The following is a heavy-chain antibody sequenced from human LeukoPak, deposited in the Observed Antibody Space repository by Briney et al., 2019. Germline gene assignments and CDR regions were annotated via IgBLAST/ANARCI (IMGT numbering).Heavy chain of an antibody. Sequence: SETLSLTCTVSGYSISTGYYWDWNRQPPGKGLEWIGTFYHGGSTYYNPSLKSRVTISVDTSKNQFSLNLTSVTAADTAVYYCARARAAAGSFFDYWGQGTLVTVSS. J-gene: IGHJ4*02. V-gene: IGHV4-38-2*02. D-gene: IGHD6-13*01. CDR3: ARARAAAGSFFDY. CDR1: GYSISTGYY. CDR2: FYHGGST.